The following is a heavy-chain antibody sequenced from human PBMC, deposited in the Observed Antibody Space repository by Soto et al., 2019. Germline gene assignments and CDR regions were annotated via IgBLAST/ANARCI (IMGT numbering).Heavy chain of an antibody. J-gene: IGHJ4*02. Sequence: EVQLVESGGGLVQPGGSLRLSCPASGFTFSSYWIHWVRQAPGKGLVWVSRITSDGSTTNYADSVKGRFTISRDNAKKTVYLQMNSLRAEDTAVYYCARGRFKQWLLDYLGQGTLVTVSS. CDR3: ARGRFKQWLLDY. CDR1: GFTFSSYW. CDR2: ITSDGSTT. D-gene: IGHD6-19*01. V-gene: IGHV3-74*01.